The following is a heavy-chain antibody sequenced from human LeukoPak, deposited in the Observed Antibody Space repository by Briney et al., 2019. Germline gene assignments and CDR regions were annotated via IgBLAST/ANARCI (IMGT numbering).Heavy chain of an antibody. CDR1: GYTFTGYY. CDR3: ARAITMIRGVIDGVDY. V-gene: IGHV1-2*02. CDR2: INPNSGAT. J-gene: IGHJ4*02. D-gene: IGHD3-10*01. Sequence: GASVKVSCKASGYTFTGYYFHWVRQAPGHGLEWMGWINPNSGATTYAQKFQGRVTMTRDTSISTAYMELTRLRSDDTAVYYCARAITMIRGVIDGVDYWGQGTLVTVSS.